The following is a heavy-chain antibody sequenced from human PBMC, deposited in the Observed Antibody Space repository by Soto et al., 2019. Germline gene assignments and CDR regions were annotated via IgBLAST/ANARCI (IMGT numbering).Heavy chain of an antibody. D-gene: IGHD4-17*01. CDR2: INHSGST. J-gene: IGHJ4*02. CDR1: GGSFSGYY. Sequence: QVQLQQWGAGLLKPSETLSLTCAVYGGSFSGYYWSWIRQPPGKGLEWIGEINHSGSTNYNPSLKSRVTISVATPKNQFSLKLSSVTDADTAVYYCARALPERGDFTLRYFDYWGQGTLVTVSS. CDR3: ARALPERGDFTLRYFDY. V-gene: IGHV4-34*01.